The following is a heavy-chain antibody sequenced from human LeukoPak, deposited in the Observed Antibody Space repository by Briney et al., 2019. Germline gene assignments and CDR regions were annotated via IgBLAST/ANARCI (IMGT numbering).Heavy chain of an antibody. CDR1: GFTFSTYN. V-gene: IGHV3-21*04. J-gene: IGHJ6*03. D-gene: IGHD3-10*01. CDR2: ITSSSTYI. Sequence: GGSLTLSCAASGFTFSTYNMNWVRQPPGKGLEWVSSITSSSTYIYHADSGKGRYTISRDNAKNSRYLQMNSLRAEDTAVYYCATPVPHGSDPSLYYYYMDVWGKGTTVTISS. CDR3: ATPVPHGSDPSLYYYYMDV.